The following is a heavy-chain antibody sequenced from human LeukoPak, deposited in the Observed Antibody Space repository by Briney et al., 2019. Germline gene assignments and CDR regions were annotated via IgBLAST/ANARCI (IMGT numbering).Heavy chain of an antibody. D-gene: IGHD2-2*01. J-gene: IGHJ5*02. CDR1: GGSISSYY. V-gene: IGHV4-59*01. CDR2: IYYSGST. CDR3: ARDRVEYCSSTSCYGGHWFDP. Sequence: PSETLSLTCTVSGGSISSYYWSWIRQPPGKGLEWIGYIYYSGSTDYNPSLKSRVTISVDTSKNQFSLKLSSVAAADTAVYYCARDRVEYCSSTSCYGGHWFDPWGQGTLVTVSS.